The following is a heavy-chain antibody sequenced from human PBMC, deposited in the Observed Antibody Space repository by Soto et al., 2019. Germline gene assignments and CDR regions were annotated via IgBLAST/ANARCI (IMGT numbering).Heavy chain of an antibody. CDR2: IYYSGST. CDR1: GGSISSSSYY. D-gene: IGHD3-22*01. CDR3: ARLRVRSKTYYYDSSGYYYFDY. Sequence: SETLSLTCIVSGGSISSSSYYWGWIRQPPGKGLEWIGSIYYSGSTYYNPSLKSRVTISVDTSKNQFSLKLSSVTAADTAVYYCARLRVRSKTYYYDSSGYYYFDYWGQGTLVTVSS. J-gene: IGHJ4*02. V-gene: IGHV4-39*01.